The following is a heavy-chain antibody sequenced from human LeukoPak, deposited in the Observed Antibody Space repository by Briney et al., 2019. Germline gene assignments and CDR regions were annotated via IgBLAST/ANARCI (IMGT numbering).Heavy chain of an antibody. V-gene: IGHV4-34*01. CDR2: INHSGST. CDR3: ARGRAWYYDFWSGYSRGYYFDY. CDR1: GGSFSGYY. J-gene: IGHJ4*02. D-gene: IGHD3-3*01. Sequence: KPSETLSLTCAVYGGSFSGYYWSWIRQPPGKGLEWIGEINHSGSTNYNPSLKSRVTISVDTSKNQFSLKLSSVTAADTAVYYCARGRAWYYDFWSGYSRGYYFDYWGQGTLVTVSS.